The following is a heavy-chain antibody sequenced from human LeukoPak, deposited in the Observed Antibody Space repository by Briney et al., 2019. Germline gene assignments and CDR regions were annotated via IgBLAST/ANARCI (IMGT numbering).Heavy chain of an antibody. Sequence: GGSLRLSCAASGLIFSRYEMNWVRQAPGKGLEWISYITSSGSTKLYADSVKGRFTISRDNAKSSLSLQMNSLTAADNAAYFCAREASGGTWSYFDFWGQGSLVTVSS. CDR2: ITSSGSTK. V-gene: IGHV3-48*03. CDR3: AREASGGTWSYFDF. CDR1: GLIFSRYE. J-gene: IGHJ4*02. D-gene: IGHD6-13*01.